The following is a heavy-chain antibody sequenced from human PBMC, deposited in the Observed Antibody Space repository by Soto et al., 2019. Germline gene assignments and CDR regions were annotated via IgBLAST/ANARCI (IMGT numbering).Heavy chain of an antibody. CDR1: GFIYRNYA. V-gene: IGHV3-23*01. CDR3: SMDPNGDHFGAFDF. D-gene: IGHD4-17*01. J-gene: IGHJ3*01. Sequence: VQLLESGGGLVQPGGSLRVSCIGSGFIYRNYAMTWVRQAPGKGLEWVSTIGGSTSRTDYADSVKGRFTVSRDNSKNRLFLQMNSLRDEDTALHYCSMDPNGDHFGAFDFWGLGTMVTVSS. CDR2: IGGSTSRT.